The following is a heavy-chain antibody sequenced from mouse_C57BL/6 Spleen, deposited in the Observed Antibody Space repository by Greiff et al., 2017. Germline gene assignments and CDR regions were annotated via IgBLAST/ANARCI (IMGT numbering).Heavy chain of an antibody. Sequence: VQLQQSGPELVKPGASVKISCKASGYTFTDYYMNWVKQSHGKSLEWIGDINPNNGGTSYNQKFKGKATLTVDKSSSTAYMELRSLTSEESAVYYCASQRQRRLRGFAYWGQGTLVTVSA. J-gene: IGHJ3*01. V-gene: IGHV1-26*01. CDR2: INPNNGGT. CDR1: GYTFTDYY. D-gene: IGHD3-2*02. CDR3: ASQRQRRLRGFAY.